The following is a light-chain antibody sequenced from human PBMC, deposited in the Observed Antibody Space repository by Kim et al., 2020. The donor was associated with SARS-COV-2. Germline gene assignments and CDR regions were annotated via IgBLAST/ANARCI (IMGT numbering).Light chain of an antibody. Sequence: DVVMPQSPLSLSVTLVQPSSISCRSIQRLVFSDGNTYLNWFHQSPGQSPRRLVFQVSNRDSGVPDRFSGSGSSTDFTLKIRRVEAGEVGIYYCMQGTHRPWTFGQGTKVDIK. CDR3: MQGTHRPWT. J-gene: IGKJ1*01. CDR2: QVS. CDR1: QRLVFSDGNTY. V-gene: IGKV2-30*01.